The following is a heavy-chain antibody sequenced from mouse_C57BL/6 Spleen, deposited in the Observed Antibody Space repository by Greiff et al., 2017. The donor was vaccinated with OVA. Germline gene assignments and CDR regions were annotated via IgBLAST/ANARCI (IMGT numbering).Heavy chain of an antibody. J-gene: IGHJ3*01. CDR1: GFTFSNYW. D-gene: IGHD2-2*01. CDR3: TSTMATTGFAY. Sequence: EVKLMESGGGLVQPGGSMKLSCVASGFTFSNYWMNWVRQSPETGLEWVAQIRLKSDNYATHYAESVKGRFTISRDDSKSSVYLQMNNLRAEDTRIYYCTSTMATTGFAYWGQGTLVTVSA. CDR2: IRLKSDNYAT. V-gene: IGHV6-3*01.